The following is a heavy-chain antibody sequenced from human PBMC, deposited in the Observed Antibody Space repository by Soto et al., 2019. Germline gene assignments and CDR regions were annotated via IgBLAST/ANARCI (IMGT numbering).Heavy chain of an antibody. D-gene: IGHD5-12*01. J-gene: IGHJ4*02. CDR2: ISYDGSNK. V-gene: IGHV3-30*03. Sequence: PGGSLRLSCAASGFTFSSYGMHWVRQAPGKGLEWVAVISYDGSNKYYADSVKGRFTISRDNSKNTLYLQMNSLRAEDTAVYYCASLCVISVSGYDYTRRSDFDYWGQGTLVTVSS. CDR1: GFTFSSYG. CDR3: ASLCVISVSGYDYTRRSDFDY.